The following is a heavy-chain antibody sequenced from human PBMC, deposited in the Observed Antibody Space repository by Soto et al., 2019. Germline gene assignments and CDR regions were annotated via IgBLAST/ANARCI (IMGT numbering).Heavy chain of an antibody. D-gene: IGHD3-9*01. CDR3: ARHPRSGAIRYFDWLPPNYYMDV. CDR1: GGSISSSSYY. CDR2: IYYSGST. V-gene: IGHV4-39*01. Sequence: SETLSLTCTVSGGSISSSSYYWGWIRQPPGKGLEWIGSIYYSGSTYYNPSLKSRVTISVDTSKNQFSLKLSSVTAADTAVYYCARHPRSGAIRYFDWLPPNYYMDVWGKGTTVTVSS. J-gene: IGHJ6*03.